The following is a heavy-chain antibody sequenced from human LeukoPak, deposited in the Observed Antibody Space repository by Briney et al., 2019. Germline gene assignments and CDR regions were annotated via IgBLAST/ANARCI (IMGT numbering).Heavy chain of an antibody. J-gene: IGHJ4*02. CDR3: ARALYSSSWYFDY. V-gene: IGHV4-34*01. CDR1: GGSFSGFY. D-gene: IGHD6-13*01. CDR2: INHSGNS. Sequence: SETLSLTCAVYGGSFSGFYWSWIRQSPGKGLEWLGEINHSGNSNYNPSLKSRVTISVDKSKNQFSLKLSSVTAADTAIYYCARALYSSSWYFDYWGQGTLVTVSS.